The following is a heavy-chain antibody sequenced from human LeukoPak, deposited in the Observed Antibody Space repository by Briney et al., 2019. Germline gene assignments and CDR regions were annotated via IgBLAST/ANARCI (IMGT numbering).Heavy chain of an antibody. J-gene: IGHJ6*03. CDR2: ISAYNGNT. CDR1: GYTFTSHG. CDR3: ARAPYCTSTSCYAGYYYYYYMDV. Sequence: ASVRVSCKASGYTFTSHGISWLRQAPGQGLEWIGWISAYNGNTNYAQNLLGRVTMTTDTSTNTAYMEPRGLRSDDTAVYYCARAPYCTSTSCYAGYYYYYYMDVWGKGTTVTVSS. D-gene: IGHD2-2*01. V-gene: IGHV1-18*01.